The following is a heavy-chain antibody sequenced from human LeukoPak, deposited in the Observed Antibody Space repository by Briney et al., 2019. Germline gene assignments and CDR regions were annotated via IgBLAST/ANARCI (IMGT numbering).Heavy chain of an antibody. Sequence: ASVKVSCKASGYIFTSYNIYWVRQAPGQGLEWMGIINPSGGSTNYAQKFQGTVTMTTATSTSTVYMALSSLRSEYTAVYYCASFAVHRRITVAGQFGLDYWGQGTLVSLSS. CDR3: ASFAVHRRITVAGQFGLDY. J-gene: IGHJ4*02. D-gene: IGHD6-19*01. V-gene: IGHV1-46*01. CDR2: INPSGGST. CDR1: GYIFTSYN.